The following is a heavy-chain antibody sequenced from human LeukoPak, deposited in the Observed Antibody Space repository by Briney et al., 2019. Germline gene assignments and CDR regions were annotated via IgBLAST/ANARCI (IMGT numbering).Heavy chain of an antibody. CDR1: GFTFRSYA. J-gene: IGHJ4*02. Sequence: GGSLRLSCAASGFTFRSYAMNWVRQAPGKGLEWVSSISGSSTDIYYVDSVKGRFTISRDNAKNSVFLQINNLRAEDTSIYYCARRGYHDSSGYDYWGQGTLVTVSS. CDR3: ARRGYHDSSGYDY. CDR2: ISGSSTDI. V-gene: IGHV3-21*06. D-gene: IGHD3-22*01.